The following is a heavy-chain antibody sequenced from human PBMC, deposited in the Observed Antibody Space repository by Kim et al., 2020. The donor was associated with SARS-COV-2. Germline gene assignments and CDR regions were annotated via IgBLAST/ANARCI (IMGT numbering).Heavy chain of an antibody. D-gene: IGHD6-6*01. J-gene: IGHJ4*02. Sequence: GGSLRLSCAASGFTFSGYAMSWVRQAPGKGLEWVSAIFGSGTTTKYADSVKGRFTISRDNSKNTVYLQMNSLRAEDTAIYYCAKLRGRINSSPVDSWGQGALVTVSS. CDR3: AKLRGRINSSPVDS. CDR1: GFTFSGYA. V-gene: IGHV3-23*05. CDR2: IFGSGTTT.